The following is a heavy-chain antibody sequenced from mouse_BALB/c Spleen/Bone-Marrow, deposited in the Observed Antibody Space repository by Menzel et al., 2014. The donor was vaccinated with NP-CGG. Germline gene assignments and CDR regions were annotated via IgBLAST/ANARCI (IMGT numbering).Heavy chain of an antibody. CDR1: GYTFTSYW. V-gene: IGHV1S41*01. CDR2: IAPGSVST. J-gene: IGHJ2*01. Sequence: DLVKPGASVKLSRKASGYTFTSYWINWIKQRPGQGLEWIGRIAPGSVSTYYNEMFKGKATLTVDASSSTAYIQLSSLSSEDSAVYFCARGDNSDYWGQGTTLTVSS. CDR3: ARGDNSDY.